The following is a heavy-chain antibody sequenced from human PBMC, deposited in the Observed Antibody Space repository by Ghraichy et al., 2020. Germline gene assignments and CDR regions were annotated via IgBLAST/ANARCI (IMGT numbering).Heavy chain of an antibody. D-gene: IGHD4-23*01. CDR3: ASHPNSAFGV. CDR1: GFTFSSYW. CDR2: INQGASEK. Sequence: GSLRLSCTASGFTFSSYWMTWVRQAPGKGLEWVARINQGASEKYYMDSVRGRFTISRDNAKNSLYLQMNNLRTEDTAVYFCASHPNSAFGVWGQGTMVTISS. J-gene: IGHJ3*01. V-gene: IGHV3-7*01.